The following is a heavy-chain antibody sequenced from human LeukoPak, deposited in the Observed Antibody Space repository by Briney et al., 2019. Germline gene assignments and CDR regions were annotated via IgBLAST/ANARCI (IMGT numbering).Heavy chain of an antibody. Sequence: GGSLRLSCAASGFTLSSYAMSWVRQAPGKGLEWVSAISGSGGSTYYADSVKGRFTISRDNSKNTLYLQMNSLRAEDTAVYYCATPNYYDSSGLYYYYYYGMDVWGQGTTVTVSS. CDR2: ISGSGGST. J-gene: IGHJ6*02. CDR3: ATPNYYDSSGLYYYYYYGMDV. V-gene: IGHV3-23*01. D-gene: IGHD3-22*01. CDR1: GFTLSSYA.